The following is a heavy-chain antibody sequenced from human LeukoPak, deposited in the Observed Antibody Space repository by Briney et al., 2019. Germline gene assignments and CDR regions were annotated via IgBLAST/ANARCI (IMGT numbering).Heavy chain of an antibody. CDR1: GYDFKRYS. CDR3: TRGGSYFEK. J-gene: IGHJ4*02. CDR2: ITSSSSSI. V-gene: IGHV3-48*02. D-gene: IGHD3-10*01. Sequence: GGSLRLSCVGSGYDFKRYSMNWVRQAPGKGLEWISYITSSSSSIFYAASVRGRFTISRDNAMNSMYLQMNSLRDEDTAVYYCTRGGSYFEKWGQGSRVTVTS.